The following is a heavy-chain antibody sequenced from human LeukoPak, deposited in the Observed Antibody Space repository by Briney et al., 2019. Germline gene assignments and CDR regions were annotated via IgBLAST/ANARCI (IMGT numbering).Heavy chain of an antibody. CDR3: ARGQGYCSTTSCYVFDF. CDR1: GGSINSYY. J-gene: IGHJ4*02. D-gene: IGHD2-2*01. Sequence: PSETLSLTCTVSGGSINSYYWSWIRQPPGKGLGWIGYIYYSGSTNYNPSLKSRVTLSVDSSQNQFSLKLTSVTAADTAVYYCARGQGYCSTTSCYVFDFWGQGALLTVSS. V-gene: IGHV4-59*01. CDR2: IYYSGST.